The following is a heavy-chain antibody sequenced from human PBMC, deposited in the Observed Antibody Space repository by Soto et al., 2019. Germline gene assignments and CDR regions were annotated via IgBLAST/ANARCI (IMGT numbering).Heavy chain of an antibody. Sequence: EVQLVESGGGLVKPGGSLRLSCAASGLTFSNIWMSWVRQAPGKGLEWIGRIKSKTDGGTTDYAAPVKGRFTISRDDSKNTLYLQMNGLKTEDTALYYCTTTRDPTDYWGRGTLVTVSS. CDR3: TTTRDPTDY. CDR2: IKSKTDGGTT. V-gene: IGHV3-15*01. CDR1: GLTFSNIW. J-gene: IGHJ4*02.